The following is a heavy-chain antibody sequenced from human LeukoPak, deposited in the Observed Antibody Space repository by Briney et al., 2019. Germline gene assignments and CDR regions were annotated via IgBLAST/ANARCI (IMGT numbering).Heavy chain of an antibody. CDR1: GGSISSSSYY. CDR2: IYYSGST. J-gene: IGHJ5*02. CDR3: ARYGVRGVNNWFDP. Sequence: PSETLSLTCTVSGGSISSSSYYWRWIRQPPGKGLEWIGSIYYSGSTYYNPSLKSRVTISVDTSKNQFSLKLSSVTAADTAVYYCARYGVRGVNNWFDPWGQGTLVTVSS. V-gene: IGHV4-39*07. D-gene: IGHD3-10*01.